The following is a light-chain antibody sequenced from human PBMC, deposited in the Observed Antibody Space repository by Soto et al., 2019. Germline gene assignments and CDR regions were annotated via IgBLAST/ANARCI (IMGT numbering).Light chain of an antibody. CDR3: LQYETYWT. CDR1: QSISDW. Sequence: DIQKAQSPSTLSTSIGDIFTITCRASQSISDWLAWHQQKPGKAPKLLIYKASSLESGVPSRFSGTGSGTEFTLTISSLQPDDFATYYCLQYETYWTFGQGTKVDIK. V-gene: IGKV1-5*03. CDR2: KAS. J-gene: IGKJ1*01.